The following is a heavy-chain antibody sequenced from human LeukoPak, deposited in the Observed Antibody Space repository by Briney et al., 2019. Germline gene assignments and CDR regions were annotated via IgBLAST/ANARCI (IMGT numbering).Heavy chain of an antibody. CDR2: ISSSSSYI. Sequence: GGSLRLSCTASGFTFSGYSMNWIRRAPGKGLEWVSSISSSSSYIYYADSVKGRFTISRDNAKNSLYLQMNSLRAEDTAVYYCAREVVVVVAATYYYYGMDVWGQGTTVTVSS. CDR1: GFTFSGYS. CDR3: AREVVVVVAATYYYYGMDV. D-gene: IGHD2-15*01. J-gene: IGHJ6*02. V-gene: IGHV3-21*01.